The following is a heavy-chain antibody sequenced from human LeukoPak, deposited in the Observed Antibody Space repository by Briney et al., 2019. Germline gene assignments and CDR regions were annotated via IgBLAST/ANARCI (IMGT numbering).Heavy chain of an antibody. CDR1: GFTFSGSA. J-gene: IGHJ4*02. CDR3: TRHNGDYCSGGSCYWNGVDY. CDR2: IRSKANSYAP. Sequence: GGSLSLSCAASGFTFSGSAMHWVRQASGKGLEWVGRIRSKANSYAPAYAASVKGRFIISRDDSKNTAYLQMNSLKTEDTAVYYCTRHNGDYCSGGSCYWNGVDYWGQGTLVTVSS. D-gene: IGHD2-15*01. V-gene: IGHV3-73*01.